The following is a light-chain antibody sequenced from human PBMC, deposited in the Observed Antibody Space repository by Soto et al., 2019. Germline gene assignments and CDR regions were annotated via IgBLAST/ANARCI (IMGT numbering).Light chain of an antibody. Sequence: IVITQTPLSLSVTPGQPASISCKSSQSLLSSDGRTYFFWYLQKPGQPPQLLIYEVSTRVSGVPDRFSGSGSGTDFTLEISRVETDDVGIYYCMQSTQLPPTFGQGTRLEIK. CDR3: MQSTQLPPT. V-gene: IGKV2D-29*01. CDR1: QSLLSSDGRTY. CDR2: EVS. J-gene: IGKJ5*01.